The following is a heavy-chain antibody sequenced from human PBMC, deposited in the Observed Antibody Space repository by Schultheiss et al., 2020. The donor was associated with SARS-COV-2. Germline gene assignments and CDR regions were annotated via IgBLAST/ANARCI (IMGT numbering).Heavy chain of an antibody. CDR1: GFTFSSYG. J-gene: IGHJ4*02. V-gene: IGHV3-33*05. Sequence: GGSLRLSCAASGFTFSSYGMHWVRQAPGKGLEWVAVISYDGSNKYYVDSVKGRFTISRDNSKNTLYLQMNSLRVEDTAVYYCARDSGGYDFDYWGQGTLVTVSS. CDR2: ISYDGSNK. D-gene: IGHD5-12*01. CDR3: ARDSGGYDFDY.